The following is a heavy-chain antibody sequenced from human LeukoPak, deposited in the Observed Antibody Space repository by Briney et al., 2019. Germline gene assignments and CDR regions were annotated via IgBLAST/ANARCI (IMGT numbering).Heavy chain of an antibody. J-gene: IGHJ5*02. CDR1: GFTFTSSA. Sequence: GASVKVSCKASGFTFTSSAVQWVRQARGQRLEWIGWIVVGSGNTNYAQKFQERVTITRDMSTSTAYMELSSLRSEDTAVYYCAAEGVRLSAPDHWGQGTLVTVSS. CDR2: IVVGSGNT. CDR3: AAEGVRLSAPDH. V-gene: IGHV1-58*01. D-gene: IGHD3-16*02.